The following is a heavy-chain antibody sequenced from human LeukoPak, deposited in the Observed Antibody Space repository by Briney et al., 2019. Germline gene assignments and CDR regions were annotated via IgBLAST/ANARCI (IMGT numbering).Heavy chain of an antibody. J-gene: IGHJ4*02. CDR1: GLTFSSYE. CDR3: ARGGRGYSSVYFDY. Sequence: GGSLRLSCAASGLTFSSYEMNWVRQAPGKGLEWVSYISSSGSSIYYADSVKGRFTISRDNAKKSLYLQMHSLRAEDTALYYCARGGRGYSSVYFDYWGQGTLVTVSS. CDR2: ISSSGSSI. V-gene: IGHV3-48*03. D-gene: IGHD5-18*01.